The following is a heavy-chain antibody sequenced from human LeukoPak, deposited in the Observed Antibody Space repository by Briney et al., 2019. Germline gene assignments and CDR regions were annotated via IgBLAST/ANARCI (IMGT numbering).Heavy chain of an antibody. V-gene: IGHV4-31*03. CDR2: IYYSGST. CDR1: GGSISSGGYY. J-gene: IGHJ4*02. D-gene: IGHD6-6*01. Sequence: SETLSLTCTVSGGSISSGGYYWSWIRQHPGKGLEWIGYIYYSGSTYYNPSLKSRVTISVDTSKNQFTLKLSSVTAADTAVYYCARDSHGYSSSSHLGYWGQGTLVTVSS. CDR3: ARDSHGYSSSSHLGY.